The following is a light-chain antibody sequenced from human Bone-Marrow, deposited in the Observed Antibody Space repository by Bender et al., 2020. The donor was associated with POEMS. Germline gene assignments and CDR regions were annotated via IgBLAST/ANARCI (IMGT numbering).Light chain of an antibody. CDR1: SSDVGGYNY. CDR2: AVT. Sequence: QSALTQPRSVSGSPGQSVTISCTGTSSDVGGYNYVSWYQQHPGKVPKLMIYAVTERPSGVPNRFSGSIDYSSNSASLIISGLKTEDEADYYCHSYDSTSQVFGGGTKLTVL. V-gene: IGLV2-11*01. CDR3: HSYDSTSQV. J-gene: IGLJ3*02.